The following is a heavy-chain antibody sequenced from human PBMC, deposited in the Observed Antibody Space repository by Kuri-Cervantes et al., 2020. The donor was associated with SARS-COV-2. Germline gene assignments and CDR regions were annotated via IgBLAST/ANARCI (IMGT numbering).Heavy chain of an antibody. J-gene: IGHJ6*03. D-gene: IGHD2-21*01. CDR3: ARVAGEGPIYYYYMDV. V-gene: IGHV3-19*01. CDR1: GFTFSNSD. CDR2: VSWNGSRT. Sequence: LSLTCAASGFTFSNSDMNWVRQAPGKGLEWVSGVSWNGSRTHYADSVKGRFIISRDNSRNFLYQQMNSLRPEDMAVYYCARVAGEGPIYYYYMDVWGKGTTVTVSS.